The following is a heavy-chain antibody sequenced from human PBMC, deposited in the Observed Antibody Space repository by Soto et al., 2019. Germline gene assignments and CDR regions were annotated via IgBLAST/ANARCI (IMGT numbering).Heavy chain of an antibody. CDR2: MKPNSGDT. CDR3: VALAR. V-gene: IGHV1-8*01. D-gene: IGHD6-6*01. Sequence: QVQLVQSGAEVREPGASVKVSCKASGYTFTTYDINWVRQATGQGLEWMGWMKPNSGDTGYGQKFQGRVAMTRDTSTSTAYMELSGLKSADTAVYYCVALARWGQGTRVTVSS. J-gene: IGHJ4*02. CDR1: GYTFTTYD.